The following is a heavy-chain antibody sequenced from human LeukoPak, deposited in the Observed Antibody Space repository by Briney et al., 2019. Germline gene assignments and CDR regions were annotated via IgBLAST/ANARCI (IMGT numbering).Heavy chain of an antibody. Sequence: SETLSLTCAVYGGSFSGYYWSWIRQPPGKGLEWIGEINHSGSTNYNPSLKSRVTISVDTSKNQFSLKLSSVTAADTAVYYCARRDYDFLSGYFNWFDPWGQGTLVTVSS. CDR2: INHSGST. J-gene: IGHJ5*02. CDR3: ARRDYDFLSGYFNWFDP. V-gene: IGHV4-34*01. D-gene: IGHD3-3*01. CDR1: GGSFSGYY.